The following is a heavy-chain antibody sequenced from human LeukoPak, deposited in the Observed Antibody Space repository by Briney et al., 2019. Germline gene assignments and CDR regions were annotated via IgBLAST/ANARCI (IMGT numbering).Heavy chain of an antibody. J-gene: IGHJ4*02. V-gene: IGHV4-39*07. Sequence: SQTLSLTCTVSGASISSDDYFWGWIRQPPGKGLEWIATIYYSGNTYYNPSLSSRVTISADSSKNQFSLRLRSVTAADAAVYFCARTRGRVSKTDFDSWGQGTLVTVSS. CDR3: ARTRGRVSKTDFDS. D-gene: IGHD5/OR15-5a*01. CDR2: IYYSGNT. CDR1: GASISSDDYF.